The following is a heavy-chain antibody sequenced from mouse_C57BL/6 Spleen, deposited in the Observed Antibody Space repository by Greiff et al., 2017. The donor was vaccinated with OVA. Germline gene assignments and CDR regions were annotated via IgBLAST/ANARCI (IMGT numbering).Heavy chain of an antibody. CDR1: GFTFSDYG. V-gene: IGHV5-17*01. D-gene: IGHD2-3*01. Sequence: EVQVVESGGGLVKPGGSLKLSCAASGFTFSDYGMHWVRQAPEKGLAWVAYISSGSSTIYYADTVKGRFTISRDNAKNTLFLQMTSLRSEDTAMYYCAGIYDGYHGYFDVWGAGTTVTVSS. J-gene: IGHJ1*01. CDR2: ISSGSSTI. CDR3: AGIYDGYHGYFDV.